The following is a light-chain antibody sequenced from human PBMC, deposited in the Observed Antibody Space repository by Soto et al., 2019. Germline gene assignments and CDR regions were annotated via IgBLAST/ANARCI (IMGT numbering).Light chain of an antibody. Sequence: QSALTQPRSVSGSPGQSVTISCTGTSSEVGGYNYVSCYQQHPGKAPKVMIYDVSKRPSRVPNRFAGSKSGNTASLTISGLQAEDEADYYCCSYAGTYTWMFGGGTKLTVL. J-gene: IGLJ3*02. V-gene: IGLV2-11*01. CDR1: SSEVGGYNY. CDR2: DVS. CDR3: CSYAGTYTWM.